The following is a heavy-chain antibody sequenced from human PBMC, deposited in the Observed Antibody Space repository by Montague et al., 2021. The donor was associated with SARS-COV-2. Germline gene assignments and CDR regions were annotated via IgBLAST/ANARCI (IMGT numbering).Heavy chain of an antibody. D-gene: IGHD1-20*01. J-gene: IGHJ4*02. V-gene: IGHV4-34*01. Sequence: SETLSLTCAVYGGSFSGYYWSWIRQPPGKGLEWIGEINHSGSTNXNPSLKSRVTMSVDTSKNQFSLKLSSVTAADTAVYYCVRDQGRSNWNYPDYWGQGTLVTVSS. CDR3: VRDQGRSNWNYPDY. CDR1: GGSFSGYY. CDR2: INHSGST.